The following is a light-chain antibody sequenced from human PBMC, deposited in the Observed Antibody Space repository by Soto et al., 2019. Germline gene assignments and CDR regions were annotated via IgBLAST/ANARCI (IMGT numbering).Light chain of an antibody. V-gene: IGKV1-5*03. CDR3: QQYNSYWT. CDR1: QSISSW. Sequence: DIQMTQSPSTLSASVGDRVTITCRASQSISSWLAWYQQKPGKAPKLLIYKASSLESGVPSRFSGSLSGTEFTLTISSLQPDDFATYYCQQYNSYWTFGQGTKVDIK. J-gene: IGKJ1*01. CDR2: KAS.